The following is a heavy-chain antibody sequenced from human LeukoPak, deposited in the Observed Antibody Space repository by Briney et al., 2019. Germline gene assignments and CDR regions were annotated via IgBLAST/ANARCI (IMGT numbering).Heavy chain of an antibody. CDR2: IYYDGIDK. V-gene: IGHV3-30*02. CDR3: AKDSPLLTV. D-gene: IGHD3-9*01. Sequence: GGSLRLSCAASGFAFTRHAMHWVRQAPGKGLEWVAYIYYDGIDKNYADTVKGRFTISRDNSKNTLYLQMNSLRAEDTAIYYCAKDSPLLTVWGQGTLVTVSS. CDR1: GFAFTRHA. J-gene: IGHJ4*02.